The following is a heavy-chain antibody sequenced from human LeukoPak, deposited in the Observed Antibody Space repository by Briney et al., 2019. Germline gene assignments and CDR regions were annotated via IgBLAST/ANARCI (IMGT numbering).Heavy chain of an antibody. J-gene: IGHJ5*02. V-gene: IGHV3-23*01. CDR2: MRGRGGST. CDR3: AKGRLGYCSSTSCLSSP. D-gene: IGHD2-2*01. CDR1: GFTFSSYG. Sequence: QPGGSLSLSCAASGFTFSSYGMSWVRQAPGKGLERVSAMRGRGGSTYYADSVKGRFTISRDNSKNTLYLQMNSLRAEDTAVYYCAKGRLGYCSSTSCLSSPWGQGTLVTVSS.